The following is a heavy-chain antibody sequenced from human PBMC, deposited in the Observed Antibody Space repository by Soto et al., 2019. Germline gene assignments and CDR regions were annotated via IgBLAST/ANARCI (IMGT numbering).Heavy chain of an antibody. Sequence: ASVKVSCKASGYTFTGYYMRWVRQAPGQGLEWMGWINPNSGGTNYAQKFQGWVTMTRDTSISTAYMGLSRLRSDDTAVYYCARDLDLRYFDWSAGGLDPWGQGTLVTVSS. CDR3: ARDLDLRYFDWSAGGLDP. V-gene: IGHV1-2*04. CDR1: GYTFTGYY. CDR2: INPNSGGT. D-gene: IGHD3-9*01. J-gene: IGHJ5*02.